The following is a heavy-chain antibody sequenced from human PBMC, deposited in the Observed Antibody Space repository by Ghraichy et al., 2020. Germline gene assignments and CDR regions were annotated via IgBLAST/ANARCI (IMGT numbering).Heavy chain of an antibody. Sequence: SETLSLTCTVSGGSISSSSYYWGWIRQPPGKGLEWIGTIYYSGSTYYNPSLKSRVTISVDTSKNQFSLKLSSVTAADTAVYYCARLDGEETPFDYWGQGTLVTVSS. CDR1: GGSISSSSYY. D-gene: IGHD4-17*01. J-gene: IGHJ4*02. CDR3: ARLDGEETPFDY. V-gene: IGHV4-39*01. CDR2: IYYSGST.